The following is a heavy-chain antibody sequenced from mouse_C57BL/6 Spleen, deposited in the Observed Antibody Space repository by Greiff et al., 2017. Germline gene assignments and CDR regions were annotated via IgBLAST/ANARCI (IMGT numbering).Heavy chain of an antibody. Sequence: VQLQQSGAELVKPGASVKISCKASGYAFSSYWMNWVQQRPGKGLEWIGQIYPGDGDTNYNGKFKGKATLTAAKSSSTAYMQISSLTAEDSAVYVCARSGPWGNYFDYWGQGTTLTVSA. J-gene: IGHJ2*01. CDR2: IYPGDGDT. V-gene: IGHV1-80*01. CDR3: ARSGPWGNYFDY. CDR1: GYAFSSYW. D-gene: IGHD3-1*01.